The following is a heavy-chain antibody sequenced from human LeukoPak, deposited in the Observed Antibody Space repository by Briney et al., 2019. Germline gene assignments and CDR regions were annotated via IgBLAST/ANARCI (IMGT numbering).Heavy chain of an antibody. CDR2: ISYDGSNK. Sequence: GRSLRLSCAASGFTFSSYAMHWVRQAPGKGLEWVAVISYDGSNKYYADSVKGRFTISRDNSKNTLYLQMNSLRAEDTAVYYCARDLSRGWAYYSGMDVWGPGTTVTVS. V-gene: IGHV3-30*04. D-gene: IGHD6-19*01. CDR3: ARDLSRGWAYYSGMDV. CDR1: GFTFSSYA. J-gene: IGHJ6*02.